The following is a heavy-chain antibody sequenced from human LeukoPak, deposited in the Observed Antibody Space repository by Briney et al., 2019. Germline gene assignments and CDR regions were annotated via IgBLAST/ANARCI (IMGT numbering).Heavy chain of an antibody. V-gene: IGHV4-38-2*02. J-gene: IGHJ4*02. CDR1: GYSISSGYY. CDR3: AREVTRYYFDY. Sequence: SETLSLTCTVSGYSISSGYYWGWIRQPPGKGLEWIGSIYHSGSTYYNPSLKSRVTISVDTSKNQFSLKLSSVTAADTAVYYCAREVTRYYFDYWGQGTLSPSPQ. D-gene: IGHD2-21*02. CDR2: IYHSGST.